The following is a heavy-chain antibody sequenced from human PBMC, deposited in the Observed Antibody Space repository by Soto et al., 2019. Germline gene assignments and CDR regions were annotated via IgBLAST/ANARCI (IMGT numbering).Heavy chain of an antibody. CDR1: GFTFSSYG. CDR2: ISYDGSNK. J-gene: IGHJ6*02. D-gene: IGHD4-4*01. V-gene: IGHV3-30*18. CDR3: AKDQNSNHFYYYYGMDV. Sequence: QVQLVESGGGVVQPGRSLRLSCAASGFTFSSYGMHWVRQAPGKGLEWVAVISYDGSNKYYADSVKGRFTISRDNSKNTLYLQMNSLRAEDTAVYYCAKDQNSNHFYYYYGMDVWGQGTTVTVSS.